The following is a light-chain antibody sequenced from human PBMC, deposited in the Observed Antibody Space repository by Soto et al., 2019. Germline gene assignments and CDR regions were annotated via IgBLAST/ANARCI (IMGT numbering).Light chain of an antibody. CDR3: QQSYSAPLT. Sequence: DIPMTRSPSSLSASVGDRVTITCRASQSINIYLNWFQQRPGKAPKLLIYAASSLESGVPSRFSGTGSGTDFTLTISSLQPEDFATYFCQQSYSAPLTFGGGTRVDIK. J-gene: IGKJ4*01. CDR2: AAS. V-gene: IGKV1-39*01. CDR1: QSINIY.